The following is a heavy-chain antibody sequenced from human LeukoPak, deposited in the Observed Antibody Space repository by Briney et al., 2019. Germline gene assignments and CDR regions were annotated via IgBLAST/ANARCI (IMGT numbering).Heavy chain of an antibody. Sequence: ASVKVSCKASGYTFTGYYMHWVRQAPGQGLEWMGRINPNSGGTNYAQKFQGRVTMTRDTSISTAYMDLSRLRSDDSAVYYCAPAGYSSSWYQSYYFDYWGPGTLVTVSS. J-gene: IGHJ4*02. CDR2: INPNSGGT. CDR3: APAGYSSSWYQSYYFDY. V-gene: IGHV1-2*06. D-gene: IGHD6-13*01. CDR1: GYTFTGYY.